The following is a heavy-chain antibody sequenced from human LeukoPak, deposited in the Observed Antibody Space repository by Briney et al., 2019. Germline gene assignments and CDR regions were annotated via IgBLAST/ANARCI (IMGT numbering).Heavy chain of an antibody. V-gene: IGHV3-30*04. Sequence: GGSLRLSCAASGFTFSSYAMHWVRQAPGKGLEWVAVISYDGSNKYYADSVKGRFTISRDNSKNTLYLQMNSLRAEDTAVYYCAKEPYSSGWSEIDYWGQGTLVTVSS. CDR2: ISYDGSNK. CDR1: GFTFSSYA. J-gene: IGHJ4*02. CDR3: AKEPYSSGWSEIDY. D-gene: IGHD6-19*01.